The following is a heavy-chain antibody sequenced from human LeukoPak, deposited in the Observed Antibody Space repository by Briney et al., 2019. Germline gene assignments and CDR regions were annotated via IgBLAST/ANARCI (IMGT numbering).Heavy chain of an antibody. J-gene: IGHJ4*02. CDR1: GYTFTSYG. D-gene: IGHD3-3*01. CDR3: ARDGDDFWSGYYENYFDY. V-gene: IGHV1-18*01. CDR2: ISAYNGNT. Sequence: ASVKVSCKASGYTFTSYGISWVRQAPGQGLEWMGWISAYNGNTNYARKLQGRVTMTTDTSTSTAYMELRSLRSDDTAVYYCARDGDDFWSGYYENYFDYWGQGTLVTVSS.